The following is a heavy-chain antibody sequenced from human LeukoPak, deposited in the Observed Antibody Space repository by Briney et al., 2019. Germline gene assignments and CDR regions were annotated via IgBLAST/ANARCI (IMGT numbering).Heavy chain of an antibody. CDR1: GYSFTNYW. D-gene: IGHD2-15*01. CDR3: ARGRGYCSSGRCYSLDY. Sequence: GESLKISCKASGYSFTNYWIGWVRQMPGQGPEWLGSIYPGDSDTRYSPSFQGQVTISADKSINTAYLQWSSLKASDTAMYYCARGRGYCSSGRCYSLDYWGQGTLVTVSS. J-gene: IGHJ4*02. CDR2: IYPGDSDT. V-gene: IGHV5-51*01.